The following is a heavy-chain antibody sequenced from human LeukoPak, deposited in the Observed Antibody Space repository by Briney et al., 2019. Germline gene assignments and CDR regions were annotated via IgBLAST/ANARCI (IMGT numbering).Heavy chain of an antibody. J-gene: IGHJ4*02. V-gene: IGHV3-23*01. Sequence: GGSLRLSCAASGFTFSSYGMNWVRQAPGKGLEWISGISGSVGSTYYADSVKGRFTISRDNSKNTLYLQMNSLRAEDTAVYYCAKSGYNRFDYWGQGTLVTVSS. CDR3: AKSGYNRFDY. D-gene: IGHD5-24*01. CDR2: ISGSVGST. CDR1: GFTFSSYG.